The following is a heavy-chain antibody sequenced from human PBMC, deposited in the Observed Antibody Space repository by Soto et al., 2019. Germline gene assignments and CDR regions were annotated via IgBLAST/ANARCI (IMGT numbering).Heavy chain of an antibody. CDR3: ARSIVVVTSFDY. D-gene: IGHD3-22*01. CDR1: GYTLTSSA. CDR2: INAGNGNT. V-gene: IGHV1-3*01. J-gene: IGHJ4*02. Sequence: SVKVSCKASGYTLTSSAMHWVRQAPGQRLEWMGWINAGNGNTKYSQKFQGRVTITRDTSASTAYMELSSLRSEDTAVYYCARSIVVVTSFDYWGQGTLVTVSS.